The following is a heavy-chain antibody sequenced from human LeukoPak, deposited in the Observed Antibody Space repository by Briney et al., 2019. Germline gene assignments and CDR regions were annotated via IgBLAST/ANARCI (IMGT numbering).Heavy chain of an antibody. J-gene: IGHJ3*02. Sequence: ASVKVSCKASGYTFIGYYMHWVRQAPGQGLEWMGWINPNSGGTNYAQKFQGRVTMTRDTSISTAYMELSRLRSDDTAVYYCASLHMGITIFGVVSSRENAFDIWGQGTMVTVSS. CDR2: INPNSGGT. V-gene: IGHV1-2*02. D-gene: IGHD3-3*01. CDR3: ASLHMGITIFGVVSSRENAFDI. CDR1: GYTFIGYY.